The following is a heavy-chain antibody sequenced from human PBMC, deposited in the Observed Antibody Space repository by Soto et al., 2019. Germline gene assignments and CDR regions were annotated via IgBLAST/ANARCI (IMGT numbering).Heavy chain of an antibody. CDR2: IAHRGTP. V-gene: IGHV4-30-4*01. D-gene: IGHD2-21*02. CDR3: ARGRGLLLFDY. Sequence: VQLQESGPRLVKPSQTLSLTCSVSGGAIRGGTYYWTWIRQSPGKGLEWLGHIAHRGTPAYNPSLQSRATFSLDAAQNQFSLSLTSVTVADTALYFCARGRGLLLFDYWGQGAMVAVSS. J-gene: IGHJ4*02. CDR1: GGAIRGGTYY.